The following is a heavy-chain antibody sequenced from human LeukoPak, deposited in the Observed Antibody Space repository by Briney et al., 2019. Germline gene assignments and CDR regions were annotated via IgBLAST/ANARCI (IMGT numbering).Heavy chain of an antibody. Sequence: PSQTLSLTCTVSGGSISSGGYYWSWIRQHPGKGLEWIGYIYYSGSTYYNPSLKSRVTISVDTSKSQFSLKLSSVTAADTAVYYCARVPYCGGDCYFDYWGQGTLVTVSS. CDR2: IYYSGST. CDR3: ARVPYCGGDCYFDY. J-gene: IGHJ4*02. D-gene: IGHD2-21*02. CDR1: GGSISSGGYY. V-gene: IGHV4-31*03.